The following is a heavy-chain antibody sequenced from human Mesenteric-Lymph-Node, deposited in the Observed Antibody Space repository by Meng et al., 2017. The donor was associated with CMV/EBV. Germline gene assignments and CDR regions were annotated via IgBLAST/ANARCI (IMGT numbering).Heavy chain of an antibody. J-gene: IGHJ2*01. CDR1: GGSISSYY. V-gene: IGHV4-59*01. Sequence: SETLSLTCTVSGGSISSYYWSWIRQPPGKGLEWIGYIYYTGTTDYNPSLKSRVTISVDTSKNQFSLKLNSVTAADTAVYYCARVAEQTSIFGVVIPYWYFDLWGRGTLVTVSS. CDR3: ARVAEQTSIFGVVIPYWYFDL. CDR2: IYYTGTT. D-gene: IGHD3-3*01.